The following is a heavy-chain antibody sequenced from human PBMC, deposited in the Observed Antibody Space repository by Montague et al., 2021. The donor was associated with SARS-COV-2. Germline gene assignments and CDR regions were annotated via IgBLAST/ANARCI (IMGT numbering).Heavy chain of an antibody. Sequence: SLRLSCAASGFTFSSYAMSWVRQAPGKGLEWVSAISGSGGSTYYADSVKGRFTISRDNSKNTLYLQMNSLRAEDTAVYHCAKAYMTTVTTLDFDYWGQGTLVTVSS. CDR2: ISGSGGST. D-gene: IGHD4-17*01. CDR3: AKAYMTTVTTLDFDY. V-gene: IGHV3-23*01. CDR1: GFTFSSYA. J-gene: IGHJ4*02.